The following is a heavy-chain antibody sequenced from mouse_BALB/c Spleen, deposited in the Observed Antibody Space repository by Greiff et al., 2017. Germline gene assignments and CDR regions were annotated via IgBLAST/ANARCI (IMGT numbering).Heavy chain of an antibody. V-gene: IGHV14-3*02. CDR1: GFNIKDTY. Sequence: EVHLVESGAELVKPGASVKLSCTASGFNIKDTYMHWVKQRPEQGLEWIGRIDPANGNTKYDPKFQGKATITADTSSNTAYLQLSSLTSEDTAVYYCARDDYGYYFDYWGQGTTLTVSS. CDR3: ARDDYGYYFDY. J-gene: IGHJ2*01. D-gene: IGHD1-1*01. CDR2: IDPANGNT.